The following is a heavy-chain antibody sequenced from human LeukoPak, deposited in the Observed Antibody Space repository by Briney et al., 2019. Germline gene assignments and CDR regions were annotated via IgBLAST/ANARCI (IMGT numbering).Heavy chain of an antibody. CDR3: ARDYYGSGSPTEPYYYGMDV. Sequence: PGRSLRLSCAASGFTFSSYAMHWVRQAPGKGLEWVAVISYDGSNKYYADSVKGRFTISRDNSKNTLHLQMNSLRAEDTAVYYCARDYYGSGSPTEPYYYGMDVWGKGTTVTVSS. CDR2: ISYDGSNK. V-gene: IGHV3-30*04. CDR1: GFTFSSYA. J-gene: IGHJ6*04. D-gene: IGHD3-10*01.